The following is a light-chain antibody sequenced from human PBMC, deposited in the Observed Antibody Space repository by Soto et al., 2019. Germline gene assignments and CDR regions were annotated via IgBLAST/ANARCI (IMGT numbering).Light chain of an antibody. J-gene: IGLJ2*01. CDR2: EVS. Sequence: QSALTQPASVSGSPGQSITISCTGTSSDVGSYNLVSWYQQHPGKAPKLMIYEVSKRPSGVSNRFSGSKSGNTASLTISGLQAEDVADYYCCSYAGSMVFGGGTQVTVL. V-gene: IGLV2-23*02. CDR3: CSYAGSMV. CDR1: SSDVGSYNL.